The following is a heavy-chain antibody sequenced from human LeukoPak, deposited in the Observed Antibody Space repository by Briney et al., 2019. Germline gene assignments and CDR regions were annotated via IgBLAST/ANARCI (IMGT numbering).Heavy chain of an antibody. Sequence: NSSETLSLTCTVSGGSISSSSYYWNWIRQPPGKGLEWIGYIYYSGSTNYNPSLKSRVTISVDTSKNQFSLKLSSVTAAGTAVYYCARVEGWDRVFVYWGQGTLVTVSS. CDR2: IYYSGST. D-gene: IGHD1-1*01. V-gene: IGHV4-61*01. J-gene: IGHJ4*02. CDR3: ARVEGWDRVFVY. CDR1: GGSISSSSYY.